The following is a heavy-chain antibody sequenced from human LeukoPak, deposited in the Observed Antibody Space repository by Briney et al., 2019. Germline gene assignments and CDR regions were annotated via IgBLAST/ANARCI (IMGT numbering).Heavy chain of an antibody. D-gene: IGHD3-10*01. CDR2: ISSSGSTI. CDR1: GFTFSDYY. CDR3: ARVTAVRFGEFIPSYYYYYMDV. Sequence: GGALRLSCAASGFTFSDYYMSWIGQAPGKGREGVADISSSGSTIYYADSVKGRLTISRENPKNSLYLQMNSLRAEDTAVYYCARVTAVRFGEFIPSYYYYYMDVWGQGTTVTVSS. J-gene: IGHJ6*03. V-gene: IGHV3-11*01.